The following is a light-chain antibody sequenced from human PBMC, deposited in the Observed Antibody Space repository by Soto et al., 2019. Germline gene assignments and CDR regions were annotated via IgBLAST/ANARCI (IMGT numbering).Light chain of an antibody. Sequence: QSALTQPPSAAGSPGQSVTISCTGTSRDIGGYDFVSWYQQHPGNAPKLLIYDVIKRPSGVPDRFSGSKSGNTASLTVSGLQTDDEADYYCSSYGGSNNLLFGGGTKLTVL. J-gene: IGLJ2*01. V-gene: IGLV2-8*01. CDR1: SRDIGGYDF. CDR3: SSYGGSNNLL. CDR2: DVI.